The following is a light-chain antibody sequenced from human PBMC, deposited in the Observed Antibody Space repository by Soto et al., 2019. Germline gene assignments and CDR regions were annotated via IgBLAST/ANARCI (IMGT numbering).Light chain of an antibody. CDR3: QQSYYNPT. J-gene: IGKJ1*01. CDR1: QTVSNY. V-gene: IGKV1-39*01. CDR2: DAS. Sequence: DIQMTQSPSSLSASVGDRVTITCRASQTVSNYLHWYQQKPGKAPNLLIYDASTLQSGVPSRFSGSGSGTDFTITISSLQREDFATYYCQQSYYNPTFGQGTKVEIK.